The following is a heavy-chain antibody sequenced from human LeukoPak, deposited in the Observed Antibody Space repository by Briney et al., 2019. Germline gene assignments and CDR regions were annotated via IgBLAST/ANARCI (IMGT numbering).Heavy chain of an antibody. D-gene: IGHD2-21*02. CDR2: VSGNGDTK. V-gene: IGHV3-23*01. J-gene: IGHJ4*01. Sequence: GGSLRLSCVASGYSFSPYWMSWVRQTPGKGLEWLSAVSGNGDTKDYVDSVKGRFTISRDNSRNTVHLQIDNLRTEDTAVYYCARGSTSTAPGWVYWGHGTPVTVSS. CDR1: GYSFSPYW. CDR3: ARGSTSTAPGWVY.